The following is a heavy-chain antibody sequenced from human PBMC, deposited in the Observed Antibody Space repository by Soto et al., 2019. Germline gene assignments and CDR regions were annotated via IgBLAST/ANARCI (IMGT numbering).Heavy chain of an antibody. CDR3: ARRHGYTFDY. V-gene: IGHV4-59*08. D-gene: IGHD3-16*02. Sequence: SETLSLTCTVSGGSISNYYWSWIRQPPGKGLEWIGYIYYSGSTNYNPSLKSRVTISVDTSKNQFSLKLSSVTAADTAVYYCARRHGYTFDYWGQGTLVTVS. CDR2: IYYSGST. J-gene: IGHJ4*02. CDR1: GGSISNYY.